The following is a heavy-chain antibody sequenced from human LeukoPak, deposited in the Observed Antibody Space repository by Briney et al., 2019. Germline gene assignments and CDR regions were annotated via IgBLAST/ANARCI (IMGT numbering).Heavy chain of an antibody. V-gene: IGHV1-2*02. Sequence: ASVKVSCKASGYTFTGYYMHWVRQAPGQGLEWMGWINPNSGGTNYAQKFQGRVTMTRDTSISTAYMELSRLRSDDTAVDYCARDRLSRYGSGRWFDPWGQGTLVTVSS. CDR2: INPNSGGT. CDR1: GYTFTGYY. J-gene: IGHJ5*02. CDR3: ARDRLSRYGSGRWFDP. D-gene: IGHD3-10*01.